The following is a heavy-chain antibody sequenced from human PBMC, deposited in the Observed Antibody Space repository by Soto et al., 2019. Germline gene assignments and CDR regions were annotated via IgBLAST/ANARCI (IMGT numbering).Heavy chain of an antibody. CDR2: ISGGTSST. D-gene: IGHD6-13*01. Sequence: EVQLLESGGGLVHPVGSLRLSCSSSGFTFSSYAMSWVRQAPGKGREWVSAISGGTSSTYYADSVKCLFTIYNDNSKNTLYMKMNSLRAEDTAVYYCAKERWAAAGTPTLDYWGQGTLVTVSS. CDR3: AKERWAAAGTPTLDY. J-gene: IGHJ4*02. V-gene: IGHV3-23*01. CDR1: GFTFSSYA.